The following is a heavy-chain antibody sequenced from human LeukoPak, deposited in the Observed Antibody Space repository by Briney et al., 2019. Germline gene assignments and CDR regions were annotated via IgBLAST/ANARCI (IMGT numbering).Heavy chain of an antibody. Sequence: SVTVSCKATGGTFSSYAISWVRQAPGQGLEWMGRIIPILGIANYAQKFQGRVTITADKSTSTAYMELSSLRSEDTAVYYCARDLTTGDDYYYYGMDVWGQGTTVTVSS. V-gene: IGHV1-69*04. CDR2: IIPILGIA. CDR1: GGTFSSYA. CDR3: ARDLTTGDDYYYYGMDV. J-gene: IGHJ6*02. D-gene: IGHD1-1*01.